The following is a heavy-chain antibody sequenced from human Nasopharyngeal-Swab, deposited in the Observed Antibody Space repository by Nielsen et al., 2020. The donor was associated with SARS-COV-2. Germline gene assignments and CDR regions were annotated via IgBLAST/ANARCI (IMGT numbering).Heavy chain of an antibody. V-gene: IGHV4-34*09. CDR1: GGSFSGYY. D-gene: IGHD1-14*01. J-gene: IGHJ4*02. CDR3: ATGRTDYFDY. CDR2: INHSGST. Sequence: LRLSCAVYGGSFSGYYWSWIRQPPGKGLEWIGEINHSGSTNYNPSLKSRVTISVDTSKNQFSLKLSSVTAADTAVYYCATGRTDYFDYWGQGTLVTVSS.